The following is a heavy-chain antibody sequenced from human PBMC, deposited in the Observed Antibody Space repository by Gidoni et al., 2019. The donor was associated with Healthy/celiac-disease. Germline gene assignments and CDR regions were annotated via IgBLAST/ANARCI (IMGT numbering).Heavy chain of an antibody. CDR3: TTASVVGPEGWELPDDY. D-gene: IGHD1-26*01. V-gene: IGHV3-15*01. CDR1: GFTFSNAW. J-gene: IGHJ4*02. CDR2: IKSKTDGGTT. Sequence: EVQLVESGGGLVKPGGSLRLSCAASGFTFSNAWMSWVRQAPGKGLEWVGRIKSKTDGGTTDYAAPVKGRFTISRDDSKNTLYLQMNSLKTEDTAGYYCTTASVVGPEGWELPDDYWGQGTLVTVSS.